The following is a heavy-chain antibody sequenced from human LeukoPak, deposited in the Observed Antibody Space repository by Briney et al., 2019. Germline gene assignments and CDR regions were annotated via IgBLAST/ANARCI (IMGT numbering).Heavy chain of an antibody. CDR3: ARARDYFDY. J-gene: IGHJ4*02. CDR2: IYHSGST. CDR1: GGSISSNNW. Sequence: SDTLSLTCAVSGGSISSNNWWSWVRQHPGNGLEWIGEIYHSGSTNYNPSLKSRVTISVGKSKNQFSLKLSSVTAADTAVYYCARARDYFDYWGQGTLVTVSS. V-gene: IGHV4-4*02.